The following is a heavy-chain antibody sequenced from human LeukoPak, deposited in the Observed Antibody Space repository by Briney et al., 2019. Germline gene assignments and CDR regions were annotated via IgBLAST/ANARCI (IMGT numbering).Heavy chain of an antibody. CDR3: ASQISTNYYYGMDV. Sequence: ASVKVSCKASGYTFTGHYMHWVRQAPGQGLEWMGWINPNSGGTNYAQKFQGRVTMTRDTSIGTAYMELSRLRSDDTAVYYCASQISTNYYYGMDVWGQGTTVTVSS. V-gene: IGHV1-2*02. CDR2: INPNSGGT. J-gene: IGHJ6*02. CDR1: GYTFTGHY.